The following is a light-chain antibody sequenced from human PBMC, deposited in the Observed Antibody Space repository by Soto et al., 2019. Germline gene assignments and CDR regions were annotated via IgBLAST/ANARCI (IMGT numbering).Light chain of an antibody. Sequence: QSVLTQPASLSGSPGQSIASSCTGTSSDVGGYNYVSWYQQHPGKAPKFMIYDVSNRPSGVSNRFSGSKSGNTASLTISGLQAEDEADYYCCSYTTSNTRQIVFGTGTKVTVL. CDR2: DVS. V-gene: IGLV2-14*01. J-gene: IGLJ1*01. CDR3: CSYTTSNTRQIV. CDR1: SSDVGGYNY.